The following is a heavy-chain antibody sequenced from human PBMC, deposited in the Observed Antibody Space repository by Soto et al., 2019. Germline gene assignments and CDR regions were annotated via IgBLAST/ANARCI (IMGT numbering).Heavy chain of an antibody. Sequence: EVQLLESGGGLVQPGGSLRLSCAASGFTFSSYAMSWVRQAPGKVLEWVSAISGSGGSTYYADSVKGRLTISRDNSKNTLYLQMNSLRAADTAVYYCARVTPTVTGTFDYFDYWGQGTLVTVSS. CDR1: GFTFSSYA. J-gene: IGHJ4*02. CDR2: ISGSGGST. CDR3: ARVTPTVTGTFDYFDY. D-gene: IGHD6-19*01. V-gene: IGHV3-23*01.